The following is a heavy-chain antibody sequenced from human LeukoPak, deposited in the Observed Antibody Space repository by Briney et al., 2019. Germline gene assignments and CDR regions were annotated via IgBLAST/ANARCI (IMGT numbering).Heavy chain of an antibody. D-gene: IGHD3-3*01. J-gene: IGHJ5*02. CDR2: INPNSGDT. CDR1: GYTFTGFY. Sequence: ASVKVSCKASGYTFTGFYMHWVRQAPGQGLEWMGWINPNSGDTNYAQKLQGRVTMTTDTSTSTAYMELRSLRSDDTAVYYCARYYDFWSGYYTGRSNWFDPWGQGTLVTVSS. V-gene: IGHV1-2*02. CDR3: ARYYDFWSGYYTGRSNWFDP.